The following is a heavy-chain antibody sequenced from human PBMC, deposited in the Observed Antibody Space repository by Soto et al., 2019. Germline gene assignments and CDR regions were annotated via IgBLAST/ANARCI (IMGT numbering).Heavy chain of an antibody. J-gene: IGHJ3*02. CDR1: GFTFSSYA. Sequence: HPGGSLRLSCAASGFTFSSYAMSWVRQAPGKGLEWVSAISGSGGSTYYADSVKGRFTISRDNSKNTLYLQMNSLRAEDTAVYYCATPPDYDFWSGYSPLSYDAFDIWGQGTMVTVSS. D-gene: IGHD3-3*01. V-gene: IGHV3-23*01. CDR3: ATPPDYDFWSGYSPLSYDAFDI. CDR2: ISGSGGST.